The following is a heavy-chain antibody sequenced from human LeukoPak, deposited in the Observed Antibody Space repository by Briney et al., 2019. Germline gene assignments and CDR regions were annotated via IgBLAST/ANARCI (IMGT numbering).Heavy chain of an antibody. V-gene: IGHV3-30*18. CDR3: AKILFGRSTPQLHSVVVAVDYFDY. CDR1: GFTFSSYG. J-gene: IGHJ4*02. Sequence: PGGSLRLSCAASGFTFSSYGMHWVRQAPGEGLEWVAVISYDGSNKYYADSVKGRFTISRDNSKNTLYLQMNSLRAEDTAVYYCAKILFGRSTPQLHSVVVAVDYFDYWGQGTLVTVSS. D-gene: IGHD2-15*01. CDR2: ISYDGSNK.